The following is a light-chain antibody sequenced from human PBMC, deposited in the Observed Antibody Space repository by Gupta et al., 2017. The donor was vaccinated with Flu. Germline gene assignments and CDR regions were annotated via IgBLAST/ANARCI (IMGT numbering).Light chain of an antibody. CDR3: CSYAGSYTGV. V-gene: IGLV2-11*01. Sequence: QSALTQPRSVSRSPGQSVTISCTGTSSDIGDYNYVSWFQQPPGKAPKLMSEDVTKRSAGAPACFAASKAGNTASPTISGLQAEDDAYYHCCSYAGSYTGVFGGGTKLTVL. J-gene: IGLJ3*02. CDR1: SSDIGDYNY. CDR2: DVT.